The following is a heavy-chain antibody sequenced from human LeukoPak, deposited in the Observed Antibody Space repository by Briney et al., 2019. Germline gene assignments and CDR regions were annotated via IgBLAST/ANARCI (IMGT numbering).Heavy chain of an antibody. CDR1: GFTFSSYA. CDR2: ITGSGAYT. J-gene: IGHJ4*02. Sequence: GGSLRLTCAASGFTFSSYAMTWVRQAPGEGLEWVAAITGSGAYTNYADSVKGRFTISRDNSKNTINLQMHSLRAEDTAIYYCAKRSSTSSGFFDFWGRGTLVTVSS. D-gene: IGHD3-22*01. V-gene: IGHV3-23*01. CDR3: AKRSSTSSGFFDF.